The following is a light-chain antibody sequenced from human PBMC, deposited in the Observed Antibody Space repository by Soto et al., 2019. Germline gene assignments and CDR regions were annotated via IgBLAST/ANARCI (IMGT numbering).Light chain of an antibody. CDR3: SSYTRSSSLV. J-gene: IGLJ2*01. V-gene: IGLV2-14*01. CDR2: EVT. CDR1: SSDIGAFNY. Sequence: QSALTQPASVSGSPGQSITISCTGTSSDIGAFNYVSWYQQHPGKAPTLIIYEVTNRPSGVSYRFSASKSGNTASLTISGLQAADEADYYCSSYTRSSSLVFGGGTKLTVL.